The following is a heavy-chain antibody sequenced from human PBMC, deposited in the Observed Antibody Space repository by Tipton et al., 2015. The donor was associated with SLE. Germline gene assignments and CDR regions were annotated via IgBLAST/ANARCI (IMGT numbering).Heavy chain of an antibody. CDR3: ARHPRGVWYFDL. Sequence: TLSLTCTVPGGSISSYYWSWIRQPPGKGLEWIGYIYYSGSTNYNPSLKSRVTISVDTSKKQFSLKLSSVTAADTAVYYCARHPRGVWYFDLWGRGTLVTVSS. CDR1: GGSISSYY. D-gene: IGHD3-10*01. CDR2: IYYSGST. J-gene: IGHJ2*01. V-gene: IGHV4-59*08.